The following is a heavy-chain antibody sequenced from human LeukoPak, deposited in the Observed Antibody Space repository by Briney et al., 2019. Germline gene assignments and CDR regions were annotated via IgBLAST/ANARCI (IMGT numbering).Heavy chain of an antibody. D-gene: IGHD3-10*01. CDR3: AKGGPVLLWFGESINWFDP. V-gene: IGHV3-23*01. CDR1: GFTFSSYA. CDR2: ISGSGGST. Sequence: GGSLRLSCAASGFTFSSYAMSWVRQAPGKGLEWVSAISGSGGSTYYADSVKGRFTISRDNSKNTLYLQMNSLRAEDTAVYYCAKGGPVLLWFGESINWFDPWGQGTLVTVSS. J-gene: IGHJ5*02.